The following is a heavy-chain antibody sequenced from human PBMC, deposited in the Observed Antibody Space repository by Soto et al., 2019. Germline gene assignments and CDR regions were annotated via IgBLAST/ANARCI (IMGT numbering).Heavy chain of an antibody. D-gene: IGHD3-3*01. J-gene: IGHJ6*03. Sequence: GGSLRLSCAASGFTFSSYAMSWVRQAPGKGLEWVSAISGSGGSTYYADSVKGRFTISRDNTKNTLYLQMNSLRAEDTAVYYCAKARTVTNFGVIIKFHYYYYMDVWGKGTTVTVSS. CDR3: AKARTVTNFGVIIKFHYYYYMDV. CDR2: ISGSGGST. V-gene: IGHV3-23*01. CDR1: GFTFSSYA.